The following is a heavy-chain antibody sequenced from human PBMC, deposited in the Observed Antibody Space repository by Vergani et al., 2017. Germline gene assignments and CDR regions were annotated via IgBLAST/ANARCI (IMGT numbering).Heavy chain of an antibody. D-gene: IGHD6-13*01. V-gene: IGHV4-59*01. CDR1: GGSISSYY. Sequence: QVQLQESGPGLVKPSETLSLTCTVSGGSISSYYWSWIRQPPGKGLEWIGYIYYSGSTNYNPSLKSRVTISVDTSKNQFSLKLSSVTAADTAVYYCARDQAGHSSSWYYWGQGTLVTVSS. CDR3: ARDQAGHSSSWYY. CDR2: IYYSGST. J-gene: IGHJ4*02.